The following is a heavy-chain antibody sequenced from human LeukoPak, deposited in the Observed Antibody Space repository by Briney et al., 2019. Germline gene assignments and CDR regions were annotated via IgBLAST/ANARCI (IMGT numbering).Heavy chain of an antibody. D-gene: IGHD3-22*01. CDR2: INHSGST. CDR3: ARESYYDSSGYSHDAFDI. J-gene: IGHJ3*02. Sequence: SETLSLTCAVYGGSFSGYYWSWIRQPPGKGLEWIGEINHSGSTNYNPFLKSRVTISVDTSKNQFSLKLSSVTAADTAVYYCARESYYDSSGYSHDAFDIWGQGTMVTVSS. V-gene: IGHV4-34*01. CDR1: GGSFSGYY.